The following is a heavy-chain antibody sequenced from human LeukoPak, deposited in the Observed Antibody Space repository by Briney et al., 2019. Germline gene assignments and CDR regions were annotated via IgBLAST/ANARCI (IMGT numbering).Heavy chain of an antibody. CDR1: GFTFSSYA. CDR2: IRSKAYGETA. Sequence: GGSLRLSCAASGFTFSSYAMHWVRQAPGKGLEWVGFIRSKAYGETADYAASVKGRFTISRDDSKAIAYLQMNSLKTEDTAVYHCTRDRGAYNLYDYWGQGTLVTVSS. V-gene: IGHV3-49*04. D-gene: IGHD1-1*01. CDR3: TRDRGAYNLYDY. J-gene: IGHJ4*02.